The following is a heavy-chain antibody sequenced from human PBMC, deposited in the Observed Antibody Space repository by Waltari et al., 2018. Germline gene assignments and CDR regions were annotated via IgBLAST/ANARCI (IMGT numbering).Heavy chain of an antibody. Sequence: GREWMGGIIPIFGTANYAPRVQGRVTMTSDESTSTAYMGLSSLRCEDTAVYYCASVGGSWYVGHGAWFDPWGQGTLVTVSS. J-gene: IGHJ5*02. CDR2: IIPIFGTA. D-gene: IGHD6-13*01. CDR3: ASVGGSWYVGHGAWFDP. V-gene: IGHV1-69*01.